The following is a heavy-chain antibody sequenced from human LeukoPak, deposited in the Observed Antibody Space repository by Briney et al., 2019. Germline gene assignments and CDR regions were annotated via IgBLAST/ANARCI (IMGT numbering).Heavy chain of an antibody. CDR3: ARASGSYDY. CDR1: GFPFSTYG. Sequence: PGEPLRLSCAASGFPFSTYGMHWVRQAPGKGLEWVAVIWYDGSNKYYADSVKGRFTISRDNSKNTLYLQMNSLRAEDTAVYYCARASGSYDYWGQGTLVTVSS. CDR2: IWYDGSNK. D-gene: IGHD1-26*01. V-gene: IGHV3-33*01. J-gene: IGHJ4*02.